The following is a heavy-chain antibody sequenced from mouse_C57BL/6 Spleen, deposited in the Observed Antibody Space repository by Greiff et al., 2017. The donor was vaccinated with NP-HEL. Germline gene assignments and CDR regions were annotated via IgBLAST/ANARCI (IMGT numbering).Heavy chain of an antibody. CDR2: ISDGGSYT. D-gene: IGHD2-3*01. CDR3: ARGEDYYHGPWFAY. CDR1: GFTFSSYA. V-gene: IGHV5-4*01. Sequence: EVHLVESGGGLVKPGGSLKLSCAASGFTFSSYAMSWVRQTPEKRLEWVATISDGGSYTYYPDNVKGRFTISRDNAKNNLYLQMSHLKSEDTAMYYCARGEDYYHGPWFAYWGQGTLVTVSA. J-gene: IGHJ3*01.